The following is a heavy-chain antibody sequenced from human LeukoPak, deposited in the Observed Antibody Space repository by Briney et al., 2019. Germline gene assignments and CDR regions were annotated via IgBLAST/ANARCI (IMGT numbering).Heavy chain of an antibody. CDR2: IHYSGDT. Sequence: PSETLSLTCAVSGASISSYYWTWIRQPPGKGLEWIGYIHYSGDTKCNPSLKSRVTISVDTSKNQVSLQLNSVTAADTAVYYCARDGGSSSWSFGWAYWGQGTLVTVSS. V-gene: IGHV4-59*12. CDR1: GASISSYY. D-gene: IGHD2-2*01. J-gene: IGHJ4*02. CDR3: ARDGGSSSWSFGWAY.